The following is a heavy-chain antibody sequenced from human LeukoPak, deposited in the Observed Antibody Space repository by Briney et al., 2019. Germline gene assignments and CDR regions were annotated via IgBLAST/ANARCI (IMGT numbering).Heavy chain of an antibody. CDR1: GFTFSNSA. V-gene: IGHV3-23*01. CDR2: LSGSGITT. Sequence: PGGSLRLSCAASGFTFSNSAMSWVRQAPGKGLEGVSTLSGSGITTYYAASVKGRFTISRDNYKNTLYLQMNSLRAEDTAVYYCAKGIYSSGWSYFDYWGHGTLVTVSS. J-gene: IGHJ4*01. CDR3: AKGIYSSGWSYFDY. D-gene: IGHD6-19*01.